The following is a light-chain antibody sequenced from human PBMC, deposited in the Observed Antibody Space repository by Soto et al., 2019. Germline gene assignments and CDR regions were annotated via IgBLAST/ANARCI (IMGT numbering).Light chain of an antibody. CDR1: QRVSSSY. V-gene: IGKV3D-20*01. CDR2: EAS. Sequence: EIVLTQSPATLSSSPGERATLSCGASQRVSSSYLAWYQQKPGLSPRLLIDEASSRATGIPDRFSGSVSGTDVTLTISRLEPEDFAVYYCQQYGSSHWTFGQGTKVEIK. J-gene: IGKJ1*01. CDR3: QQYGSSHWT.